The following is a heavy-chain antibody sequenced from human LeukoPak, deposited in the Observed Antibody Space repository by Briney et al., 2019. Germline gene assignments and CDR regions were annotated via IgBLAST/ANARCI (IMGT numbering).Heavy chain of an antibody. CDR1: GYSLTSYW. CDR3: ARHDY. J-gene: IGHJ4*02. Sequence: GESLKISCKASGYSLTSYWISWVRQMPGKGLGWMGRIDPTDSYTDYSPSFQGHVTISVDKSINTAYLQWYSLKASDTAMYYCARHDYWGQGTLVTVSS. CDR2: IDPTDSYT. V-gene: IGHV5-10-1*01.